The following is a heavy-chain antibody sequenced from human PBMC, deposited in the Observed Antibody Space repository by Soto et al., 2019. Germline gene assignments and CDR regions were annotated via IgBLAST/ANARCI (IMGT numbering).Heavy chain of an antibody. CDR1: GYTFTSYY. CDR2: INPSAGST. J-gene: IGHJ5*02. V-gene: IGHV1-46*01. Sequence: QVQLVQSGAEVKKPGASVRVSCKASGYTFTSYYIHWVRQTPGQGLEWMGMINPSAGSTSYGQKCQGRVTMTRDTTTTTVYMELSSLRSEATAVYYCARWDSGRQGWFDPWGQGALVTDS. CDR3: ARWDSGRQGWFDP. D-gene: IGHD1-26*01.